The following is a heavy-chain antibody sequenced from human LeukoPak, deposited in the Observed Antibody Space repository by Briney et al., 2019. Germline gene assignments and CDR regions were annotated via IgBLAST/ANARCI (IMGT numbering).Heavy chain of an antibody. V-gene: IGHV4-59*01. D-gene: IGHD5-12*01. CDR1: GGSISSYY. J-gene: IGHJ5*02. CDR2: IYYSGST. CDR3: ARRGGQYSGYDPNWFDP. Sequence: SETLSLTCTVSGGSISSYYWSWIRQPQGKGLEWIGYIYYSGSTNYNPSLKSRVTISVDTSKNQFSLKLSSVTAADTAVYYCARRGGQYSGYDPNWFDPWGQGTLVTVSS.